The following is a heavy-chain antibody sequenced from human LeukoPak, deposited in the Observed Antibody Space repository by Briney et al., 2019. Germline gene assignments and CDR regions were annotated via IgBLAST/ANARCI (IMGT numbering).Heavy chain of an antibody. Sequence: SETLSLTCAVYGGSFSGYYWSWIRQPPGKGLERIGEINHSGSTNYNPSLKSRVTISVDTSKNQFSLKLSSVTAADTAVYYCACYYDSSGSSPRFDIWGQGTMVTVSS. CDR1: GGSFSGYY. V-gene: IGHV4-34*01. CDR3: ACYYDSSGSSPRFDI. J-gene: IGHJ3*02. D-gene: IGHD3-22*01. CDR2: INHSGST.